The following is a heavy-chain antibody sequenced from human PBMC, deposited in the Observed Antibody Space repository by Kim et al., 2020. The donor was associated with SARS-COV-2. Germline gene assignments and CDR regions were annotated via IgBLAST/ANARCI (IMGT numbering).Heavy chain of an antibody. CDR1: GFTFSSYG. V-gene: IGHV3-33*01. J-gene: IGHJ4*02. CDR3: ARDGHFQAHYDILGGDY. D-gene: IGHD3-9*01. Sequence: GGSLRLSCAASGFTFSSYGMHWVRQAPGKGLEWVAVIWYDGSNKYYADSVKGRFTISRDNSKNTLYLQMNSLRAEDTAVYYCARDGHFQAHYDILGGDYWGQGTLVTVSS. CDR2: IWYDGSNK.